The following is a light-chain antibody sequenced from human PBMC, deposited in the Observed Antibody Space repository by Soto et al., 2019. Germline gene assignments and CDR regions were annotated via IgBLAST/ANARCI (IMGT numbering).Light chain of an antibody. CDR3: SSYTCSSTLEWV. CDR1: SSDVGGYNY. J-gene: IGLJ3*02. Sequence: QSVLTQPASVSGSPGQSITISCTGTSSDVGGYNYVSWYQQHPGKAPKLMIYEVSNRPSGVSNRFSGSKSGNTASLTISGLQAEDEADYYCSSYTCSSTLEWVFGGGTKLTVL. CDR2: EVS. V-gene: IGLV2-14*01.